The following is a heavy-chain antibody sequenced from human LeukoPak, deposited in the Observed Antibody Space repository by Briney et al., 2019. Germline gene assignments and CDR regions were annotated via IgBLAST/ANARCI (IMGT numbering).Heavy chain of an antibody. V-gene: IGHV4-34*01. Sequence: PSETLSLTCAVYGGSFSGYYWSWIRQPPGKGLEWIGEINHSGSTNYNPSLKSRVTTSVDTSKNQFSLKLSSVTAADTAVYYCARGGDSSGYYYLYWFDPWGQGTLVTVSS. J-gene: IGHJ5*02. CDR3: ARGGDSSGYYYLYWFDP. CDR1: GGSFSGYY. CDR2: INHSGST. D-gene: IGHD3-22*01.